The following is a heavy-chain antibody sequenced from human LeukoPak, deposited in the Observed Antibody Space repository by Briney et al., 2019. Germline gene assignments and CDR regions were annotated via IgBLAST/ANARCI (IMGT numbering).Heavy chain of an antibody. CDR2: IYTSGST. J-gene: IGHJ3*02. CDR1: GGSVSSGSYY. V-gene: IGHV4-61*10. CDR3: ARDTYSSPETDAFDI. Sequence: PSETLSLTCTVSGGSVSSGSYYWSWIRQPAGKGLEWIGRIYTSGSTNYNPSLKSRVTISVDTSKNEFSLKLSSVTAADTAVYYCARDTYSSPETDAFDIWGQGTMVTVSS. D-gene: IGHD6-13*01.